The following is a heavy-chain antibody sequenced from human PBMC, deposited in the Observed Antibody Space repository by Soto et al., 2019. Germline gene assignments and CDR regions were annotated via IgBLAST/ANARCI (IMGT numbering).Heavy chain of an antibody. CDR1: GGCFSGYY. J-gene: IGHJ5*02. V-gene: IGHV4-31*11. CDR3: ARNLPRSWFDP. Sequence: SETLSLTCAVYGGCFSGYYWSWIRQHPGKGLEWIGYIYYSGSTYYNPSLKSRVTISVDTSKNQFSLKLSSVTAADTAVYYCARNLPRSWFDPWGQGTLVTVSS. CDR2: IYYSGST.